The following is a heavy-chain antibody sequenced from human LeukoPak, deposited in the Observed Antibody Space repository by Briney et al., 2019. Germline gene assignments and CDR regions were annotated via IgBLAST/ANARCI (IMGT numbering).Heavy chain of an antibody. CDR1: GGSISSSSYY. J-gene: IGHJ4*02. CDR3: ARPSYYYDSSGYHGHFDY. D-gene: IGHD3-22*01. CDR2: IYYSGST. Sequence: SETLSLTCTVSGGSISSSSYYWGWIRQPPGQGLEWIGSIYYSGSTYYNPSLKSRVTISVDTSKNQFSLKLSSVTAADTAVYYCARPSYYYDSSGYHGHFDYWGQGTLVTVSS. V-gene: IGHV4-39*01.